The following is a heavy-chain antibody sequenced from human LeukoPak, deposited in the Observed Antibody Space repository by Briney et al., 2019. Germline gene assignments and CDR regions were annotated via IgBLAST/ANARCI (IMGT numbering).Heavy chain of an antibody. D-gene: IGHD2-15*01. J-gene: IGHJ4*02. CDR3: AILLHCSGGSCYSGYFDY. Sequence: ASVKVSCKASGYTFTGYYMHWVRQAPGRGLEWMGWINPNSGGTNYAQKFQGRVTMTRDTSISTAYMELSRLRSDDTAVYYCAILLHCSGGSCYSGYFDYWGQGTLVTVSS. CDR2: INPNSGGT. CDR1: GYTFTGYY. V-gene: IGHV1-2*02.